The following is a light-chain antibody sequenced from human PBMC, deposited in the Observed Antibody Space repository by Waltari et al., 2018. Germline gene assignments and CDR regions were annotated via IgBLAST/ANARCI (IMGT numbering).Light chain of an antibody. CDR2: AAS. J-gene: IGKJ2*01. CDR3: HQIYSTLMYT. V-gene: IGKV1-39*01. CDR1: QSISSY. Sequence: DIQMTQSPSSLSASVRDRVTITCRASQSISSYLNWYQQKPGKAPKLLIYAASSLQSGVPSRFSGSGSGTDFTLTISSLQPEDFATYYCHQIYSTLMYTFGQGTKLEIK.